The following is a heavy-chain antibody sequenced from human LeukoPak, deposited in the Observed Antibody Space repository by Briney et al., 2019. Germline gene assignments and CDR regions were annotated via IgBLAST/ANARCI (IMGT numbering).Heavy chain of an antibody. V-gene: IGHV3-74*01. CDR2: INNDESST. CDR3: ARGLVRVYSSSPRPFDI. CDR1: GFTFSSYW. J-gene: IGHJ3*02. D-gene: IGHD6-19*01. Sequence: GGSLRLSCAASGFTFSSYWMHWVRQAPGKGLVWVSHINNDESSTSYADSVKGRFTISRDNAKNTLYLQMNSLRAEDTAVYYCARGLVRVYSSSPRPFDIWGQGTMVTVSS.